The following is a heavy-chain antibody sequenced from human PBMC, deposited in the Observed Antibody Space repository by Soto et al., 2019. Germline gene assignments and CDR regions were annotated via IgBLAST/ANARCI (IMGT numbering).Heavy chain of an antibody. J-gene: IGHJ4*02. CDR1: GWSFTGHF. D-gene: IGHD7-27*01. V-gene: IGHV4-34*01. Sequence: SETLSLTCPVSGWSFTGHFWSWVRQPPGKGLEWIGEVSHSGNTKYYPSLRSRATLSVDSSKNQISLALTSVTAADTAVYYCARAKFESTGWHQFDIWGQGTLVTVSS. CDR3: ARAKFESTGWHQFDI. CDR2: VSHSGNT.